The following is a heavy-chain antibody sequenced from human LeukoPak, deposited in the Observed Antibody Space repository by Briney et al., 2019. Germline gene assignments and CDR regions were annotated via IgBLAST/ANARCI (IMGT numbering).Heavy chain of an antibody. CDR2: IYPGDSYT. CDR3: ARQSRIGWFDP. D-gene: IGHD2-2*01. Sequence: AGESLKISCKGSGYHFDTYWIAWVRQMPGKGLEWMGIIYPGDSYTKYSPSFQGQVTISADKSISTAYLQWSSLKASDSAIYFCARQSRIGWFDPWGQGTLVTVSS. V-gene: IGHV5-51*01. J-gene: IGHJ5*02. CDR1: GYHFDTYW.